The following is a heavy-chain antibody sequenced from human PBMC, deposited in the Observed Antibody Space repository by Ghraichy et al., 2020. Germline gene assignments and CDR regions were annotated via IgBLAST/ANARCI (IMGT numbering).Heavy chain of an antibody. J-gene: IGHJ4*02. V-gene: IGHV4-59*01. CDR1: GGSISSYY. D-gene: IGHD1/OR15-1a*01. CDR2: IYYRGGT. Sequence: SETLSLTCTVSGGSISSYYWSWIRQPPGKGLEWIGYIYYRGGTTYNPSLKSRVTISVDTSKNQFSLKLSSVTAADTAIYYCAREGPHEHKFDFWGQGTLVTVSS. CDR3: AREGPHEHKFDF.